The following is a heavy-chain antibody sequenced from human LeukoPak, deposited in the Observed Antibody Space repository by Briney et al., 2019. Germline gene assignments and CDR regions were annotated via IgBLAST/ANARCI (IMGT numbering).Heavy chain of an antibody. V-gene: IGHV4-34*01. Sequence: LETLSHTCAVYRGSLSGYYWSWIRQPPGRGLEWIGELNYSGRTNYNPSLKSRVTISVDTSKTQLSLKLTSVTAADTAVYYCARETGMTAVTTFDYWGQGTLVTVSS. D-gene: IGHD4-17*01. J-gene: IGHJ4*02. CDR2: LNYSGRT. CDR1: RGSLSGYY. CDR3: ARETGMTAVTTFDY.